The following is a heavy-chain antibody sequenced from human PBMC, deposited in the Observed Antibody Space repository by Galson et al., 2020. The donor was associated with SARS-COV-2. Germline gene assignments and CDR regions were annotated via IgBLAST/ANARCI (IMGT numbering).Heavy chain of an antibody. V-gene: IGHV3-30-3*01. CDR2: ISYDGSNK. CDR3: ASCHCSGGSCYFYYGMDV. CDR1: GFTFSSYA. J-gene: IGHJ6*02. Sequence: TGGSLRLSCAASGFTFSSYAMHWVRQAPGKGLEWVAVISYDGSNKYYADSVKGRFTISRDNSKNTLYLQMNSLRAKDTAVYYCASCHCSGGSCYFYYGMDVWGQGTTVTVSS. D-gene: IGHD2-15*01.